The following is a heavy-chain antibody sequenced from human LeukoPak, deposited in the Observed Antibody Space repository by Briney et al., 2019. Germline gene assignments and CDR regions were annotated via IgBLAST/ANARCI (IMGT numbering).Heavy chain of an antibody. CDR1: GYTFTGQY. V-gene: IGHV1-2*02. J-gene: IGHJ4*02. D-gene: IGHD3-10*01. Sequence: ASVKVSCKASGYTFTGQYLHWVRQAPGQGLEWMGWITPNSGGTNYAPKFQGRVTMTRGTSISTAYMELSRLRSDDTAVYYCATGSGTYSPDYWGQGTLVTVSS. CDR2: ITPNSGGT. CDR3: ATGSGTYSPDY.